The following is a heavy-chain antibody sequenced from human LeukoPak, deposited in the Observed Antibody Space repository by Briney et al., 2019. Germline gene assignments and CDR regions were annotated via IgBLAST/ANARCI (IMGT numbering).Heavy chain of an antibody. CDR1: GGSISSSSYY. CDR2: IYYSGST. D-gene: IGHD7-27*01. V-gene: IGHV4-39*01. CDR3: ARGELGHPSPFDY. Sequence: SETLSLTCTVSGGSISSSSYYWGWIRQPPGKGLEWIGSIYYSGSTYYNPSLKSRVTISVDTSKNQFSLKLSSVTAADPAVYYCARGELGHPSPFDYWGQGTLVTVSS. J-gene: IGHJ4*02.